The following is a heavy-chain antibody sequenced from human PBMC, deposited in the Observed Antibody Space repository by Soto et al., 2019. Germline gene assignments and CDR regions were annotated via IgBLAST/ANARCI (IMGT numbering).Heavy chain of an antibody. D-gene: IGHD6-19*01. V-gene: IGHV3-30*03. CDR1: GFTFSSYG. CDR3: ARGGCSEVVPSVYGMDV. J-gene: IGHJ6*02. CDR2: ISYDGSNK. Sequence: GGSLRLSCAASGFTFSSYGMHWVRQAPGKGLEWVAVISYDGSNKYYADSVKGRFTISRDNSKNTLYLQMNSLRAEDTAVYYCARGGCSEVVPSVYGMDVWGQGTTVTVSS.